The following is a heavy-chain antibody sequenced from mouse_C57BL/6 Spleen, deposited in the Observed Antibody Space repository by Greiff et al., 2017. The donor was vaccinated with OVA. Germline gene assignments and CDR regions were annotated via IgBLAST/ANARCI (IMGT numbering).Heavy chain of an antibody. CDR1: GFTFTDYY. Sequence: EVQVVESGGGLVQPGGSLSLSCAASGFTFTDYYMSWVRQPPGKALEWLGFIRNKANGYTTEYSASVKGRFTISRDNSQSILYLQMNALRAEDSATYYCASQLPSYWYFDVWGTGTTVTVSS. D-gene: IGHD4-1*02. V-gene: IGHV7-3*01. J-gene: IGHJ1*03. CDR3: ASQLPSYWYFDV. CDR2: IRNKANGYTT.